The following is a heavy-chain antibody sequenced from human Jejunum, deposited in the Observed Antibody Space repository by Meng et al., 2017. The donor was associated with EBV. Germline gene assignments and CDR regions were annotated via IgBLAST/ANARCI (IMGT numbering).Heavy chain of an antibody. V-gene: IGHV4-34*01. D-gene: IGHD3-10*01. J-gene: IGHJ5*02. CDR2: INHGGGA. CDR1: GGSFSDYY. Sequence: QVQLQQWGAGMLKPSEPLPLTRAVYGGSFSDYYWTWIRQPPGKGLEWIGEINHGGGAIYNPSLKSRVTISVDTSKNQFSLKLSSVTAADTAAYYCARLGGYASGTYYPIDPWGQGTLVTVFS. CDR3: ARLGGYASGTYYPIDP.